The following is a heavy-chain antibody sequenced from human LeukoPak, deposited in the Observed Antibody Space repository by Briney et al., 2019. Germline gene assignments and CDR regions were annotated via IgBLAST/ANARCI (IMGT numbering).Heavy chain of an antibody. V-gene: IGHV3-15*01. D-gene: IGHD3-10*01. CDR2: IRSKADGGTT. J-gene: IGHJ3*02. Sequence: PGGSLRLSCSASGFSFSNVWMHWVRQAPGKGLEWVGLIRSKADGGTTDHAAPVKGRFSISRNDSKKALYLQMNNLTTEDTALYYCTTSYGSSSDIWGQGTMVTVSS. CDR3: TTSYGSSSDI. CDR1: GFSFSNVW.